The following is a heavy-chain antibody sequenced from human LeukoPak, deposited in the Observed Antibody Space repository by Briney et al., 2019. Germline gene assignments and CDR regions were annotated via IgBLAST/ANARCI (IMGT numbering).Heavy chain of an antibody. CDR1: GGTFSSYA. CDR3: ARSSEGWLLPLFDY. J-gene: IGHJ4*02. Sequence: SVKVSCKASGGTFSSYAISWVRQAPGQGLEWMGGIIPIFGTANYARKFQGRVTITADESTSTAYMEPSSLRSEDTAVYYCARSSEGWLLPLFDYWGQGTLVTVSS. D-gene: IGHD3-22*01. CDR2: IIPIFGTA. V-gene: IGHV1-69*01.